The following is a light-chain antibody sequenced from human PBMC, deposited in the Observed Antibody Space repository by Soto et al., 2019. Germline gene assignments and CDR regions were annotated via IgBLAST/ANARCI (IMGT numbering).Light chain of an antibody. CDR2: GAS. V-gene: IGKV3-20*01. Sequence: EIVLTQSPGTLSLSPGERATLSCRASQSISSNYLAWYQQKPGQAPRLLIYGASTRATGIPDRFSGSGSGTDFTLTISRLEPEDFAMYYCQQYGSSPYTFGQGTKLDI. J-gene: IGKJ2*01. CDR1: QSISSNY. CDR3: QQYGSSPYT.